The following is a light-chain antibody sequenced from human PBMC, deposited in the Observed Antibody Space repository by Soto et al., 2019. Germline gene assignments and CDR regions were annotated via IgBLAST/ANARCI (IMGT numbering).Light chain of an antibody. CDR2: DAS. CDR1: QSVGSN. CDR3: QQYDNWPLT. Sequence: EIVMTQSPATLSVSPGETVTLSCRASQSVGSNLAWYQQKPGQAPRVLIYDASTRATVIPARFSGSGSGTEFTLTISSLQSEDFAVYYCQQYDNWPLTFGGGTKVEIK. J-gene: IGKJ4*01. V-gene: IGKV3-15*01.